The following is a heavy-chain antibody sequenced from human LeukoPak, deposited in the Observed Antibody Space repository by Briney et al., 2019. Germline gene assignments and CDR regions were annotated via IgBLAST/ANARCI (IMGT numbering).Heavy chain of an antibody. D-gene: IGHD6-19*01. CDR3: ARHGGWYGGYYFDY. CDR1: GGSISSYY. Sequence: SETLSLTCTVSGGSISSYYWSWIRQPPGKGLEWIGYIYTSGSTNYNPSLKSRVTISVDTSKNQFSLKLSSVTAADTAVYYCARHGGWYGGYYFDYWGQGTLVTVSS. J-gene: IGHJ4*02. CDR2: IYTSGST. V-gene: IGHV4-4*09.